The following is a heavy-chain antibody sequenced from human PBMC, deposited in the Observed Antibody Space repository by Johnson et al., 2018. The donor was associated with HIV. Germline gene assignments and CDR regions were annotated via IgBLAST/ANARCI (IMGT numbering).Heavy chain of an antibody. J-gene: IGHJ3*02. V-gene: IGHV3-30-3*01. CDR3: ARQTLRAFDI. CDR2: ISYDGPNK. Sequence: VQVVESGGGVVQPGRSLRLSCAASGFTFNTYAMNWVRQAPGKGLEWVALISYDGPNKYYADSVKGRFTISRDNSKNTLYLEMNSLRTEDTALYYCARQTLRAFDIWGQGAMVTVSS. CDR1: GFTFNTYA.